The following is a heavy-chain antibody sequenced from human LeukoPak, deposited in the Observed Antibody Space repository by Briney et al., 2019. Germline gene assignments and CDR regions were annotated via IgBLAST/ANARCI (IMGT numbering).Heavy chain of an antibody. CDR2: ISGSGGST. CDR3: AKVLLRGYCSSTSCPTVADY. D-gene: IGHD2-2*03. J-gene: IGHJ4*02. Sequence: GGSLRLSCAASGFTLSSYAMSWVRQAPGKGLEWVSAISGSGGSTYYADSVKGRFTISRDNSKNTLYLQMNSLRAEDTAVYYCAKVLLRGYCSSTSCPTVADYWGQGTLVTVSS. CDR1: GFTLSSYA. V-gene: IGHV3-23*01.